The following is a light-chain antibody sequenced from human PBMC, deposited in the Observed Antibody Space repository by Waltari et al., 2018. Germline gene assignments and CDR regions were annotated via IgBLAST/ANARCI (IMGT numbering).Light chain of an antibody. V-gene: IGKV4-1*01. CDR1: QSVLYSSNNKNY. CDR2: WAS. CDR3: QQYYTTPGYT. J-gene: IGKJ2*01. Sequence: DIVMTQSPDSLAVSLGARATCNCKSSQSVLYSSNNKNYLAWYQQNTGQPPKLLIYWASTRESRIPDRFSGGGSRQDFTLTISSLQAEDVAVYFCQQYYTTPGYTFGQGTKLEIK.